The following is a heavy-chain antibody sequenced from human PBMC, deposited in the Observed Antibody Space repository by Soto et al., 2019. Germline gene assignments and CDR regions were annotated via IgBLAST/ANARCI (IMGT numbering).Heavy chain of an antibody. J-gene: IGHJ6*02. CDR3: AKGRGGKTVANFGMDV. CDR1: GDSVSNDY. D-gene: IGHD3-16*01. CDR2: ISPFGGAT. Sequence: ASVKVSCKASGDSVSNDYLHWVRQAPGQGFEWLGLISPFGGATAYAQRFKGRVTVTMDKSSTTFYLEVSSLRSDDTAVYYCAKGRGGKTVANFGMDVWGQGVTVTVS. V-gene: IGHV1-46*01.